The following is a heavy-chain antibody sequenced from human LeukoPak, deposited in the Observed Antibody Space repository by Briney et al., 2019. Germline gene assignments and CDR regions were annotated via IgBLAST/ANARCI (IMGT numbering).Heavy chain of an antibody. J-gene: IGHJ6*02. CDR2: ISYDGSNK. Sequence: ARSLRLSCAASGFTFSSYAMYWVRQAPGKGLEWVALISYDGSNKYYADSVKGRFTISRDNSKNTLYLQMNSLRAEDTAVYYCARDEDSMVRGRTYYYYGMDVWGQGTTVTVSS. V-gene: IGHV3-30*04. D-gene: IGHD3-10*01. CDR3: ARDEDSMVRGRTYYYYGMDV. CDR1: GFTFSSYA.